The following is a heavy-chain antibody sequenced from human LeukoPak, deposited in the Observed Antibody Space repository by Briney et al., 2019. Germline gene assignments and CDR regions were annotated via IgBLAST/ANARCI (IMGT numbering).Heavy chain of an antibody. J-gene: IGHJ4*02. D-gene: IGHD5-18*01. V-gene: IGHV4-34*01. CDR2: INHSGST. Sequence: SETLSLTCAVYGGSFSGYYWSWLRQPPGKGLEWIGEINHSGSTNYNPSLKSRVTISVDTSKNQFSLKLSSVTAADTAVYYCARLTKVGYSYGLHYWGQGTLVTVSS. CDR1: GGSFSGYY. CDR3: ARLTKVGYSYGLHY.